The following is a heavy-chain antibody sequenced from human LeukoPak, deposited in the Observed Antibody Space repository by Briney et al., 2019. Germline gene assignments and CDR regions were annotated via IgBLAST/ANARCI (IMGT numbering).Heavy chain of an antibody. CDR1: GYTFTGYY. V-gene: IGHV1-2*02. CDR2: INGNNGGT. J-gene: IGHJ4*02. D-gene: IGHD3-22*01. Sequence: ASVKVSCKTSGYTFTGYYIHWVRQAPGQGLEWMGWINGNNGGTKYAQKFQGRVTMTRDTSISTAYMELSRLTSDDTAVYYCAREGSFDGSGYPHVFDYWGQGTLATVSS. CDR3: AREGSFDGSGYPHVFDY.